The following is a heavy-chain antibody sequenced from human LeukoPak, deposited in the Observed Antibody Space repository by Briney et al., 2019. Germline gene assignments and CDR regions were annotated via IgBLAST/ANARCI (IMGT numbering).Heavy chain of an antibody. CDR2: ISGSGGST. CDR3: AKDRLYSSGWYYFDY. Sequence: GGSLRLSCAASGFTFSSYAMSWVRQAPGKGLEWVSAISGSGGSTYYADSVKGRFTISRDNSKNTLYLQMNSLRAEDTAVYYCAKDRLYSSGWYYFDYWGQGTLVTVSS. CDR1: GFTFSSYA. J-gene: IGHJ4*02. V-gene: IGHV3-23*01. D-gene: IGHD6-19*01.